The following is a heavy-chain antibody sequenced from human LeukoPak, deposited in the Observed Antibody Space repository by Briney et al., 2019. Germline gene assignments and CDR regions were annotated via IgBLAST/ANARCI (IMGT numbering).Heavy chain of an antibody. V-gene: IGHV3-11*06. D-gene: IGHD6-13*01. J-gene: IGHJ4*02. CDR3: ARDSRYSSSCDY. Sequence: GGSLRLSCAASGFTFSDYYMSWIRQAPGKGLEWVSSISSSSSYIYYADSVKGRFTISRDNAKNSLYLQMNSLRAEDTAVYYCARDSRYSSSCDYWGQGTLVTVSS. CDR2: ISSSSSYI. CDR1: GFTFSDYY.